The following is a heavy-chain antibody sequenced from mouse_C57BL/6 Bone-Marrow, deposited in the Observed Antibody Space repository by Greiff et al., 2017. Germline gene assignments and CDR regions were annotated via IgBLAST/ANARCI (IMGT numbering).Heavy chain of an antibody. Sequence: EVMLVESGGGLVQPGGSLKLSCAASGFTFSDYYMYWVRQTPEKRLEWVAYISNGGGSTYYPDTVKGRFTISRDNAKNTLYLQMSRLKSEDTAMYYCAREGYYGSSFFYAMDYWGQGTSVTVSS. CDR1: GFTFSDYY. V-gene: IGHV5-12*01. CDR2: ISNGGGST. CDR3: AREGYYGSSFFYAMDY. J-gene: IGHJ4*01. D-gene: IGHD1-1*01.